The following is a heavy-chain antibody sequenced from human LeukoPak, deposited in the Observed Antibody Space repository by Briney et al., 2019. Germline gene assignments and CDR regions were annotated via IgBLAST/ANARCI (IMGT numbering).Heavy chain of an antibody. CDR2: IYYRGST. CDR1: GGSISSYY. D-gene: IGHD1-1*01. V-gene: IGHV4-59*08. CDR3: ARRTTGTGPFDY. Sequence: SETLSLTCTVSGGSISSYYWIWIRQPPGKGLEWIAYIYYRGSTNYNPSLKSRVTISVDTSKNQFSLKLSSVTAADTAVYYCARRTTGTGPFDYWGQGTLVTVSS. J-gene: IGHJ4*02.